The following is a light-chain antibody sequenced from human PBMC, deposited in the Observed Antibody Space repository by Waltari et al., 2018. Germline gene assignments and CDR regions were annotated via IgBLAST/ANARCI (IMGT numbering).Light chain of an antibody. CDR2: DVS. CDR1: HTDVWGFNY. CDR3: SSYTSSSTEV. Sequence: QSALTQPASVSGFPGQAITLPLPGTHTDVWGFNYAPWSQQHPGKAPKLMIYDVSKRPSGVSNRFSGSKSGNTASLTISGLQAEDEADYYCSSYTSSSTEVFGTGTKVTVL. V-gene: IGLV2-14*01. J-gene: IGLJ1*01.